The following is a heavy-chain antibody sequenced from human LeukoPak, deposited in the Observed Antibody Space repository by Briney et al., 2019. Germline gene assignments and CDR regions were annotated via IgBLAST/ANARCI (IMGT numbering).Heavy chain of an antibody. Sequence: SETLSLTCTVSGGSISSYYWSWIRQPPGKGLEWIGYIYYSGSTNYNPSLKSRVTISVDTCKNQFSLKLSSVTAADTAVYYCARVDRDYYDSSGYYPTTWYFDLWGRGTLVTVSS. D-gene: IGHD3-22*01. CDR2: IYYSGST. CDR1: GGSISSYY. V-gene: IGHV4-59*01. CDR3: ARVDRDYYDSSGYYPTTWYFDL. J-gene: IGHJ2*01.